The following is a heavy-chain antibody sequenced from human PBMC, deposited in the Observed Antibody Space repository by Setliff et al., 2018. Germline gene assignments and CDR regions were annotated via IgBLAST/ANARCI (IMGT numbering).Heavy chain of an antibody. Sequence: GGSLRLSCAASGFTFSDHYMDWVRQVPGKGLEWIGRIRSKANSYATAYAASVKGRFTISRDDSKNTLYLQLNSLRAEDTAIYYCATYYYGLGYQYWGQGSLVTVSS. D-gene: IGHD3-10*01. V-gene: IGHV3-72*01. CDR1: GFTFSDHY. J-gene: IGHJ1*01. CDR3: ATYYYGLGYQY. CDR2: IRSKANSYAT.